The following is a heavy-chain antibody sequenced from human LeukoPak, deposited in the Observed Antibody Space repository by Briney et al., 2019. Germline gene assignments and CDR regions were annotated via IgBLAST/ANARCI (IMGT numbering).Heavy chain of an antibody. CDR3: ARGWELLNDAFDI. V-gene: IGHV4-39*01. J-gene: IGHJ3*02. CDR2: IYYSGST. D-gene: IGHD1-26*01. Sequence: PSQTLSLTCTVSGGSISSGDYYWGWIRQPPGKGLEWIGSIYYSGSTYYNPSLKSRVTISVDTSKNQFSLKLSSVTAADTAVYYCARGWELLNDAFDIWGQGTMVTVSS. CDR1: GGSISSGDYY.